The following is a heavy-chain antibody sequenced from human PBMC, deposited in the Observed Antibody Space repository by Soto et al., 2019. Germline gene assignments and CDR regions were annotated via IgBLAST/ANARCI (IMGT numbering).Heavy chain of an antibody. V-gene: IGHV3-48*02. J-gene: IGHJ6*02. CDR3: ARLRGYSYGYRDV. CDR2: ISSSSSPI. Sequence: GGSLRLSCAASGFTFSTYSMNWVRQAPGKGLEWVSHISSSSSPIYYADSVKGRFTISRDNAKNSLYLQMNSLRDEDTAVYYCARLRGYSYGYRDVWGQGTTVTVSS. D-gene: IGHD5-18*01. CDR1: GFTFSTYS.